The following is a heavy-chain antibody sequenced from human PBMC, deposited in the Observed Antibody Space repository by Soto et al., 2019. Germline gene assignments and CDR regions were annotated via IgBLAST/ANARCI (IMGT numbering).Heavy chain of an antibody. J-gene: IGHJ5*02. CDR1: GYSFTNYW. CDR2: IHPGDSDT. CDR3: ARHNRYSSTWFEGWFDP. V-gene: IGHV5-51*01. D-gene: IGHD6-13*01. Sequence: PGESLKISCQGSGYSFTNYWVCWVRQIPGRGLEWMGIIHPGDSDTRYSPFFQGQVTISADKSISTAYLQWSSLKASDTAMYYCARHNRYSSTWFEGWFDPWGQGTLVTVSS.